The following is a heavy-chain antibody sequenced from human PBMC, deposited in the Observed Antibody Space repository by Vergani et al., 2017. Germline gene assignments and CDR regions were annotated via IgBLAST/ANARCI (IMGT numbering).Heavy chain of an antibody. CDR1: GVSIGSNSYY. D-gene: IGHD2-21*01. J-gene: IGHJ4*02. CDR2: ITYGWTT. Sequence: QLQLQESGPGLVKPSETLSLTCTVSGVSIGSNSYYWGWLRQPPGKGLEWIALITYGWTTYYNPALKSRVSVSVDLSKSPFSLKLTSVTAADTAVYYCARRNFPYYFDYWGQGTLVTVSS. CDR3: ARRNFPYYFDY. V-gene: IGHV4-39*01.